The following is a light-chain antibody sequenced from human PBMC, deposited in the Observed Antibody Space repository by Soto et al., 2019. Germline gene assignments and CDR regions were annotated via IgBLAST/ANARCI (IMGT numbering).Light chain of an antibody. J-gene: IGKJ3*01. CDR1: QSLLHSNGYNY. CDR3: MYALQILFT. V-gene: IGKV2-28*01. Sequence: DIVMTQSPLSLPVTPGEPASISCRSSQSLLHSNGYNYLDWYLQKPGQSPQLLIYLGSNRASGVPDRFSGSGSGTDFTLKISRVEAEDVGVYYCMYALQILFTFGHGTNVDIK. CDR2: LGS.